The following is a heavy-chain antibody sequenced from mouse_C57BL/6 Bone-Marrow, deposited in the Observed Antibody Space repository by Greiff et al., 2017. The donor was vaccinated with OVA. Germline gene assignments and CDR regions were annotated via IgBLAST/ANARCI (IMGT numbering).Heavy chain of an antibody. CDR1: GFTFTASC. Sequence: EVPMGEAVVGLVQPGSSMKLSCTASGFTFTASCMAWVRQVPEKGLEWVANINYDGSSTYYLDSLKSRFIISRDNAKNILYLQMSGLKSEDTATYYCARGGWDWYFDVWGTGTTVTVSS. CDR2: INYDGSST. D-gene: IGHD3-3*01. V-gene: IGHV5-16*01. CDR3: ARGGWDWYFDV. J-gene: IGHJ1*03.